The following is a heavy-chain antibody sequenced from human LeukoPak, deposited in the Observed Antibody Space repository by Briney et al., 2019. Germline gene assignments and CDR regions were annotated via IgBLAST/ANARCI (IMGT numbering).Heavy chain of an antibody. CDR3: ASQQWLEA. D-gene: IGHD5-12*01. CDR2: IYYSGST. CDR1: GGSISSSTYY. V-gene: IGHV4-39*01. Sequence: PSETLSLTCTVSGGSISSSTYYWGWIRQPPGKGLQWIGSIYYSGSTYFNPSLKSRVTISVDTSKNQFSLKLSSVTAADTAVYYCASQQWLEAWGQGTLVTVSS. J-gene: IGHJ5*02.